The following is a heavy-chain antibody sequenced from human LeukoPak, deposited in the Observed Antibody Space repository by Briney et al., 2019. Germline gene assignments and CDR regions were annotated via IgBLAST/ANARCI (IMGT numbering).Heavy chain of an antibody. CDR1: GFTFSSYG. V-gene: IGHV3-30*18. Sequence: PGGSLRLSCAASGFTFSSYGMHWVRQAPGKGLEWVAVISYDASNKYYADSVKGRFTISRDNSKNTLYLQMNSLRAEDTAVYYCAKAAIDCSGGSCYSFGYYYGMDVWGQGTTVTVSS. CDR2: ISYDASNK. D-gene: IGHD2-15*01. CDR3: AKAAIDCSGGSCYSFGYYYGMDV. J-gene: IGHJ6*02.